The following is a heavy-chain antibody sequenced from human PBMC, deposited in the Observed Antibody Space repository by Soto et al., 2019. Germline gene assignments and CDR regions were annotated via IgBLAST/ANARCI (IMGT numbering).Heavy chain of an antibody. D-gene: IGHD3-10*01. Sequence: ASVKVSCKVSGYTLTELSMHWVRQAPGKGLEWMGGFDPEDGETIYAQKFQGRVTMTEDTSTDTAYMELSSLRSEDTAVYYCATFQYYYGSGRGNYYYYMDVWGKGTTVTVSS. J-gene: IGHJ6*03. CDR1: GYTLTELS. CDR2: FDPEDGET. V-gene: IGHV1-24*01. CDR3: ATFQYYYGSGRGNYYYYMDV.